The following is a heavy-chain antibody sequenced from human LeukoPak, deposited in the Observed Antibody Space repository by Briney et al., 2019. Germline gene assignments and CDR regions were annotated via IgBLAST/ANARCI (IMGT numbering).Heavy chain of an antibody. V-gene: IGHV3-33*01. D-gene: IGHD1-26*01. Sequence: GGSLRLSCAASGFTFSSYGMHWVRQAPGKGLEWVAVIWYDGSNKYYADSVKGRFTISRDNSKNTLYLQMNSLRAEDTAVYYCARGPLMGANAFDIWGQGTMVTVSS. CDR3: ARGPLMGANAFDI. J-gene: IGHJ3*02. CDR2: IWYDGSNK. CDR1: GFTFSSYG.